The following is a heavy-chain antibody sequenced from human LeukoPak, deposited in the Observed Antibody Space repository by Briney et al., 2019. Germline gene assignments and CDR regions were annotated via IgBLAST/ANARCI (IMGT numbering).Heavy chain of an antibody. J-gene: IGHJ6*03. V-gene: IGHV1-2*02. CDR3: ARGVCSSTSCSVYYYYYMDV. Sequence: RASVKVSCKASGYTFTGYYMHWVRQAPGQGLEWMGWINPNSGGTNYAQKFQGRVTMTRDTSISTAYMELSRLRSDDTAVYYCARGVCSSTSCSVYYYYYMDVWGKGTTVTVSS. D-gene: IGHD2-2*01. CDR2: INPNSGGT. CDR1: GYTFTGYY.